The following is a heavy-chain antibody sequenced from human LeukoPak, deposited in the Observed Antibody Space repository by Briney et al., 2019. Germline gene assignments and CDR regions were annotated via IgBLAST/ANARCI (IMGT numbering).Heavy chain of an antibody. Sequence: SETLSLTCTVSGGSISSSSCYWGWIRQPPGKGLEWIGSIYYSGGTYYNPSLKSRVTISVDTSKNQFSLKLSSVTAADTAVYYCARHIVVVVAATYFEGWGQGTLVTVSS. CDR1: GGSISSSSCY. CDR2: IYYSGGT. CDR3: ARHIVVVVAATYFEG. J-gene: IGHJ4*02. D-gene: IGHD2-15*01. V-gene: IGHV4-39*01.